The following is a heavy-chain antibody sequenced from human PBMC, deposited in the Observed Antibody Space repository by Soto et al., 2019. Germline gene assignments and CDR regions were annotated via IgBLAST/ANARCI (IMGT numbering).Heavy chain of an antibody. Sequence: QVRLVQSGAEVKPPGASVKVSCEASGFTFTNYAISWVRQAPGQGLEWMGWITTYNGYTNYAQNLQDRITLTTDTSTSTAFMELRSLTSDDTAVYYCARGGMGKTYWTVDYWGQGILVTVSS. D-gene: IGHD1-1*01. V-gene: IGHV1-18*01. J-gene: IGHJ4*02. CDR3: ARGGMGKTYWTVDY. CDR2: ITTYNGYT. CDR1: GFTFTNYA.